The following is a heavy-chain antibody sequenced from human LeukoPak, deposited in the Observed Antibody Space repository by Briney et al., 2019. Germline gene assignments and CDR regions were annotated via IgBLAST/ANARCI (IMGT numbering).Heavy chain of an antibody. J-gene: IGHJ4*02. Sequence: ASVTVSCKASGYTFTSYGISWVRQAPGQGLEWMGWISAYNGNTNYAQKLQGRVTMTTDTSTSTAYMELRSLRSDDTAVYYCARDSCSGGSCYQKYFDYWGQGTLVTVSS. CDR1: GYTFTSYG. CDR2: ISAYNGNT. D-gene: IGHD2-15*01. CDR3: ARDSCSGGSCYQKYFDY. V-gene: IGHV1-18*01.